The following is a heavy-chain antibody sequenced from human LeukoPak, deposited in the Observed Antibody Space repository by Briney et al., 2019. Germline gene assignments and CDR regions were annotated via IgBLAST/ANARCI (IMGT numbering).Heavy chain of an antibody. CDR3: ARLKFYDSTGYSPGHYMDV. J-gene: IGHJ6*03. D-gene: IGHD3-22*01. Sequence: SETQTLMCTVSGGPIYSYYWSWIRQTAGKGLEWIGRLYPGVSTNYNPSLKSRVTMSVDTSKNQFALKQSAVTAADTAVYYCARLKFYDSTGYSPGHYMDVWGKGTTVTVSS. CDR2: LYPGVST. V-gene: IGHV4-4*07. CDR1: GGPIYSYY.